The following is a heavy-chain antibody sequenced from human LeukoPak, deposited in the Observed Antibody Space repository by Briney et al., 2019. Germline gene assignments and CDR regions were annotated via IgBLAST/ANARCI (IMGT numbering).Heavy chain of an antibody. Sequence: GGSLRLSCAASGFTFSSYEMNWVRQAPGKGLEWVSYISSSGSTIYYADSVKGRFTISRDNAKNSLYLQMNSLRAEDTAVYYCARDRRVTFGGVIAPMDVWGKGTTVTISS. CDR3: ARDRRVTFGGVIAPMDV. CDR2: ISSSGSTI. CDR1: GFTFSSYE. J-gene: IGHJ6*03. D-gene: IGHD3-16*02. V-gene: IGHV3-48*03.